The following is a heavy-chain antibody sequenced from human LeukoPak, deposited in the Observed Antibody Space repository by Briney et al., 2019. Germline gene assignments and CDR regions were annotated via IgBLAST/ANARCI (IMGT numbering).Heavy chain of an antibody. CDR2: IYSGGST. CDR1: GFTFSSYW. Sequence: PGGSLRLSCAASGFTFSSYWMHWVRQAPGKGLEWVALIYSGGSTYYADFVKGRFTISRDNSKNTLYLQMSSLRAEDMAVYYCAGFSHKGVWGQGTTVTVSS. J-gene: IGHJ6*02. V-gene: IGHV3-66*01. CDR3: AGFSHKGV.